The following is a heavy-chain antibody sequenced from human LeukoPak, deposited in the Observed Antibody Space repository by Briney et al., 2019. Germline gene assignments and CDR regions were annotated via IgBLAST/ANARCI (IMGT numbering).Heavy chain of an antibody. CDR3: ARGGGISHYYYYMDV. J-gene: IGHJ6*03. D-gene: IGHD6-13*01. CDR2: IYYSGNT. Sequence: NASETLSLTCTVSGVSITSYYWSWIRQPPGKGLEWIGYIYYSGNTNYNPSLKSRVTISVDTSKNQFSLKLSSVTAADTAVYYCARGGGISHYYYYMDVWGKGTTVTISS. V-gene: IGHV4-59*01. CDR1: GVSITSYY.